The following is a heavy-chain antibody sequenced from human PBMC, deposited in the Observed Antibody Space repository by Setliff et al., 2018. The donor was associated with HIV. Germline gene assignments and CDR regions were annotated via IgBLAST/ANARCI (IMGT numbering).Heavy chain of an antibody. CDR3: ARGRGSY. J-gene: IGHJ4*02. V-gene: IGHV4-39*07. CDR2: ILDGRVA. D-gene: IGHD1-26*01. Sequence: SETLSLTCTVSGDSITSGHFYWGWIRQAPGKGLEWIGNILDGRVAFFHPSLRGRVSISLDTSKNQFSLKLSSVTAADTAVYYCARGRGSYWGQGTLVTVSS. CDR1: GDSITSGHFY.